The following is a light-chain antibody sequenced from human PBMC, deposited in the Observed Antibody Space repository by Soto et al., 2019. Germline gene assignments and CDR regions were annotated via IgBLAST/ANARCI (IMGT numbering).Light chain of an antibody. J-gene: IGKJ2*01. CDR2: GAS. CDR3: QQYGSSPPYT. CDR1: QSVSSSY. V-gene: IGKV3-20*01. Sequence: EIVLTQSPGTLSLSPGESATLSCRASQSVSSSYLAWYQQKPGQAPRLLIYGASSRATGIPDRFSGSGSGTDFTLTISSLEPEDFAVDYYQQYGSSPPYTFGQRTKVEIK.